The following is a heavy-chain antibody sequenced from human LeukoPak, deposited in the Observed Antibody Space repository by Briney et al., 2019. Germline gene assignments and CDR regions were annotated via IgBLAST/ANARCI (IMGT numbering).Heavy chain of an antibody. CDR2: IYYSGST. CDR1: GGSISSSSYY. J-gene: IGHJ5*02. V-gene: IGHV4-39*01. Sequence: ASETLSLTCTVSGGSISSSSYYWGWIRQPPGKGLEWIGSIYYSGSTYYNPSLKSRFTISVDTSKNQFSLKLSSVTAADTAVYYCARLDYYDSSGYYYVHWFDPRGQGTLVTVSS. D-gene: IGHD3-22*01. CDR3: ARLDYYDSSGYYYVHWFDP.